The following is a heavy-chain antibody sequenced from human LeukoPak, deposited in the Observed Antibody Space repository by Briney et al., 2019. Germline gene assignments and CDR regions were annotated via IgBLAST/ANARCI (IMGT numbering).Heavy chain of an antibody. CDR3: ARDKKVGATNFDY. CDR1: RFTFSNYW. CDR2: IKEDGSEK. V-gene: IGHV3-7*03. Sequence: GGSLRLSCGASRFTFSNYWMSWVRQAPGKGLEWVANIKEDGSEKDYVDSVKGRFTISRDNAKNSLYLQMNSLRAEDTAVYYCARDKKVGATNFDYWGQGTLVTVSS. J-gene: IGHJ4*02. D-gene: IGHD1-26*01.